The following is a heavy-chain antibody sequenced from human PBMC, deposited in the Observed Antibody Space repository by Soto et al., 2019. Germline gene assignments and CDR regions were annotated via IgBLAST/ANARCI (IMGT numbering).Heavy chain of an antibody. D-gene: IGHD6-6*01. Sequence: QLQLQESGPGLVKPSETLSLTCTVSGGSISSSSYYWGWIRQPPGKGLEWIGSIYYSGSTYYNPSLKSRVTISVDTTKNQCSLKLSSVTAADSGVYYCARREQLASVFAYWGQGTLVTVSS. CDR2: IYYSGST. V-gene: IGHV4-39*01. CDR3: ARREQLASVFAY. J-gene: IGHJ4*02. CDR1: GGSISSSSYY.